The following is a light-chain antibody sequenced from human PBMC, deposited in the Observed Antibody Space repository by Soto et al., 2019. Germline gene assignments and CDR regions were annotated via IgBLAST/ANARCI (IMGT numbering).Light chain of an antibody. CDR2: GAS. CDR3: QQYGGSPMYT. CDR1: QSVSSN. Sequence: EIVMTQSPATLSVSPGERATLSCRASQSVSSNLAWYQQKPGQAPSLLIYGASTRATGTPARFSGSGSGTDFTLTIRRLEPEDFAVYYCQQYGGSPMYTFGQGTKLEIK. V-gene: IGKV3-15*01. J-gene: IGKJ2*01.